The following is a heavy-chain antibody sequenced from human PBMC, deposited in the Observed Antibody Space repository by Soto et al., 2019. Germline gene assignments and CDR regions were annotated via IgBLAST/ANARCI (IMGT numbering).Heavy chain of an antibody. Sequence: GGSLRLSCAASGFTFSSYAMHWVRQAPGKGLEWVAVISYDGSNKYYADSVKGRFTISRDNSKNTLYLQMNSLRAEDTAVYYCARSGATSPIFHYWGQGTLVTVSS. V-gene: IGHV3-30-3*01. J-gene: IGHJ4*02. CDR1: GFTFSSYA. CDR2: ISYDGSNK. D-gene: IGHD1-26*01. CDR3: ARSGATSPIFHY.